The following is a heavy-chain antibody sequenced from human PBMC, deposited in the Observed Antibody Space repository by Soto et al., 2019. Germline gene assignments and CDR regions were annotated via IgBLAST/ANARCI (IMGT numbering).Heavy chain of an antibody. CDR1: GGSISSGGYY. V-gene: IGHV4-31*03. CDR2: IYYSGST. D-gene: IGHD2-2*01. J-gene: IGHJ5*02. CDR3: ARADIVVVPAAPGLNWFDP. Sequence: KTSETLSLTCTVSGGSISSGGYYWSWIRQHPGKGLEWIGYIYYSGSTYYNPSLKSRVTISVDTSKNQFSLKLSSVTAADTAVYYCARADIVVVPAAPGLNWFDPWGQGTLVTVSS.